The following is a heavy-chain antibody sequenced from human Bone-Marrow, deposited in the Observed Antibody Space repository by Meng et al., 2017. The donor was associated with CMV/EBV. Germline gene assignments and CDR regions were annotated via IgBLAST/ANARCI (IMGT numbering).Heavy chain of an antibody. J-gene: IGHJ3*02. CDR1: GGSISSSSYY. V-gene: IGHV4-39*07. Sequence: LRLSCTVAGGSISSSSYYWGWIRQPPGKGLEWIGSIYYSGSTYYNPSLKSRVTISVDTSKNQLSLKLSSVTAADTAVYYCASFKIFGVVTDAFDIWGQGTMVTVSS. CDR3: ASFKIFGVVTDAFDI. CDR2: IYYSGST. D-gene: IGHD3-3*01.